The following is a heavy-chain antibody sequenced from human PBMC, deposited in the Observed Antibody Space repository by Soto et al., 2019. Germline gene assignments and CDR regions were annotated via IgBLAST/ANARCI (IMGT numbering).Heavy chain of an antibody. Sequence: GGSLRLSCAASGFTFSSYAMSWVRQAPGKGLEWVSAISGSGGSTYYADSVKGRFTISRDNSKNTLYLQMNSLRAEDTAVYYCAKDLDWNYDGPTDYWGQGTLVTVSS. V-gene: IGHV3-23*01. CDR1: GFTFSSYA. D-gene: IGHD1-7*01. J-gene: IGHJ4*02. CDR2: ISGSGGST. CDR3: AKDLDWNYDGPTDY.